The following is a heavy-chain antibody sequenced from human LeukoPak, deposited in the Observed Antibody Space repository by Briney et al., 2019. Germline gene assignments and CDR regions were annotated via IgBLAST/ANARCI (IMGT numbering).Heavy chain of an antibody. J-gene: IGHJ5*02. V-gene: IGHV3-48*03. Sequence: RTGGSLRLSCAASGFTFSSYEMNWVRQAPGKGLEWVSYISSSGSTIYYADSVKGRFTISRDNAKNSLYLQMNSLRAGDTAVYYCARDPPPLWFGELDNWFDPWGQGTLVTVSS. CDR3: ARDPPPLWFGELDNWFDP. D-gene: IGHD3-10*01. CDR2: ISSSGSTI. CDR1: GFTFSSYE.